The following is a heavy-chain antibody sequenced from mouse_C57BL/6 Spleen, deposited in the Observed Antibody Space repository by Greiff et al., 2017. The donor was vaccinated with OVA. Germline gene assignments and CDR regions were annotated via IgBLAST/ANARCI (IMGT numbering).Heavy chain of an antibody. V-gene: IGHV1-59*01. CDR2: IDPSDSYT. D-gene: IGHD1-1*01. J-gene: IGHJ2*01. Sequence: QVQLQQPGAELVRPGTSVKLSCKASGYTFTSYWMHWVKQRPGQGLEWIGVIDPSDSYTTYNHKFKGKATLTVDTSSSTAYMQLSSLTSEDSAVYYCARWTITTVVAMGDYWGQGTTLTVSS. CDR1: GYTFTSYW. CDR3: ARWTITTVVAMGDY.